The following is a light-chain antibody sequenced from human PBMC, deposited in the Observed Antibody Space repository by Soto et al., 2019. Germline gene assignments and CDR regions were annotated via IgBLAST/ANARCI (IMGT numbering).Light chain of an antibody. V-gene: IGLV2-14*01. CDR2: DVS. CDR3: SSYTTSNTRQIV. CDR1: SSDVGGYNY. Sequence: QSALTQPASVSGSPGQSITISCTGTSSDVGGYNYVSWYQQHPGKAPKFMIYDVSNRPSGVSNRFSGSKSGNTASLTISGRQAEDEDDYYCSSYTTSNTRQIVFGTGTKLTVL. J-gene: IGLJ1*01.